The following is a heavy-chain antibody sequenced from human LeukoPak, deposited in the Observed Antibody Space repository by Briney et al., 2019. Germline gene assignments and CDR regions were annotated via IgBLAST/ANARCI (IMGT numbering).Heavy chain of an antibody. Sequence: ASVKVSCKASGGTFGSYAISWVRQAPGQGLEWMGGIIPIFGTANYAQKFQGRVTITTNESTSTAYMELSSLRSEDTAVYYCARGHGSGSILAFDIWGQGTMVTVSS. CDR3: ARGHGSGSILAFDI. J-gene: IGHJ3*02. CDR1: GGTFGSYA. D-gene: IGHD3-10*01. V-gene: IGHV1-69*05. CDR2: IIPIFGTA.